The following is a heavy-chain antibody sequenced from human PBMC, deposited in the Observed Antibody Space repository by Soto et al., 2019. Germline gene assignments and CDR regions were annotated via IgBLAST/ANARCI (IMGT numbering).Heavy chain of an antibody. D-gene: IGHD6-6*01. V-gene: IGHV3-21*01. CDR3: ARIQLGYDAFDI. Sequence: KSGGSLRLSCAASGFTFSSYSMYWVRQAPGKGLEWVSSISSSSSYIYYADSVKGRFTISRDNAKNSLYLQMNSLRAEDTAVYHCARIQLGYDAFDIWGQGTMVTVSS. CDR2: ISSSSSYI. CDR1: GFTFSSYS. J-gene: IGHJ3*02.